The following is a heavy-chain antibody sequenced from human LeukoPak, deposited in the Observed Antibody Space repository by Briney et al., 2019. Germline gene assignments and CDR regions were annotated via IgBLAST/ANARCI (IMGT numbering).Heavy chain of an antibody. D-gene: IGHD2-15*01. V-gene: IGHV3-7*01. CDR2: IKQDGSEK. CDR1: GFTFSSYW. Sequence: GGSLRLSCAASGFTFSSYWMSWVRQAPGKGLEWVANIKQDGSEKYYVDSVRGRFTISRDNAKNSLYLQMNSLRAEDTAVYYCARDVVVGATPGNYYYGMDVWGQGTTVTVSS. J-gene: IGHJ6*02. CDR3: ARDVVVGATPGNYYYGMDV.